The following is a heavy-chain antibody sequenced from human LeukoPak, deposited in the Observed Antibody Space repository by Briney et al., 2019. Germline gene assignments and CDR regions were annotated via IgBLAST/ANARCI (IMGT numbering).Heavy chain of an antibody. CDR1: GYTFTSYD. D-gene: IGHD6-19*01. CDR2: MNPNSGNT. V-gene: IGHV1-8*01. CDR3: ARRPRIAVAGNWFDP. Sequence: ASVKVSCKASGYTFTSYDINWVRQATGQELEWMGWMNPNSGNTGYAQKFQGRVTMTRNTSISTAYMELSSLRSEDTAVYYCARRPRIAVAGNWFDPWGQGTLVTVSS. J-gene: IGHJ5*02.